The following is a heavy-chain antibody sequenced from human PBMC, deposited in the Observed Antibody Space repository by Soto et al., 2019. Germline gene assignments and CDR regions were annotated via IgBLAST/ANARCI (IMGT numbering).Heavy chain of an antibody. Sequence: GGSLRLSCSASGFTFSIYAMHWVRQAPGKGLDYVSSISTNGGSTHYADSVKGRFTISRDNSKNTQYLQMSSLRADDTAVYYCVKGEYYYDSSGYYPFDYWGKGTLVTVSS. CDR1: GFTFSIYA. D-gene: IGHD3-22*01. V-gene: IGHV3-64D*06. J-gene: IGHJ4*02. CDR3: VKGEYYYDSSGYYPFDY. CDR2: ISTNGGST.